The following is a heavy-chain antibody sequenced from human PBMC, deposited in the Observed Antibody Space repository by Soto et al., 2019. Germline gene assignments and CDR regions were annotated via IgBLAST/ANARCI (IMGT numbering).Heavy chain of an antibody. CDR2: ISSSSSTI. D-gene: IGHD2-2*01. Sequence: GGSLRLSCAASGFTFSSYSMNWVRQAPGKGLEWVSYISSSSSTIYYADSVKGRFTISRDNAKNSLYLQMNSLRAEDTAVYYCARDGGYCSSTSCYADESYYYYMDVWGKGTTVTVSS. CDR1: GFTFSSYS. CDR3: ARDGGYCSSTSCYADESYYYYMDV. J-gene: IGHJ6*03. V-gene: IGHV3-48*01.